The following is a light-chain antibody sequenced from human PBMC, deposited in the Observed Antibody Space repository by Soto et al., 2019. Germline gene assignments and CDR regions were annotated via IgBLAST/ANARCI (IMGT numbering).Light chain of an antibody. CDR2: DVS. CDR1: SSDVGGYNY. J-gene: IGLJ2*01. CDR3: CSYAGGAVV. Sequence: QSALTQPRSVSGSPGQSVTISCTGTSSDVGGYNYVSWYQQHPGKATKLMIYDVSKRPSGVPDRFSGSKSGNTASLTISGLQAEDQADYYCCSYAGGAVVFGGGTKVTVL. V-gene: IGLV2-11*01.